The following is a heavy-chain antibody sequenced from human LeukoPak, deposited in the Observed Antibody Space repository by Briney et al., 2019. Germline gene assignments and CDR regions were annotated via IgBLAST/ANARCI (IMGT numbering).Heavy chain of an antibody. CDR2: IYSGDST. V-gene: IGHV3-53*01. Sequence: GSLRLSCAASGFTVSSNYMSWVRQAPGKGLEWLSFIYSGDSTYYADSVKGRFTISRDNFKNTLYLQMNSLRAEDTAVYYCAKTEYSTGWYYFDYWGQGTLVTVSS. CDR3: AKTEYSTGWYYFDY. J-gene: IGHJ4*02. D-gene: IGHD6-19*01. CDR1: GFTVSSNY.